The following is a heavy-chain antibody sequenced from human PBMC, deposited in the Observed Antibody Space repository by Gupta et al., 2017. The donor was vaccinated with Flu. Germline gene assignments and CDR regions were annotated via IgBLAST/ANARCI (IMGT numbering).Heavy chain of an antibody. V-gene: IGHV3-48*01. CDR3: ARDGGSGWSLDY. D-gene: IGHD6-19*01. J-gene: IGHJ4*02. CDR2: ISRSGDTI. CDR1: RFTFSSYD. Sequence: EVHLVESGGGLVQPGGSLRLSCGAARFTFSSYDMNWVCQAPGKGLEWVSYISRSGDTIYYADSVKGRFTISRDNAKNSLYLQMNNLRAEDTAVYYCARDGGSGWSLDYWGQGTLVTVSS.